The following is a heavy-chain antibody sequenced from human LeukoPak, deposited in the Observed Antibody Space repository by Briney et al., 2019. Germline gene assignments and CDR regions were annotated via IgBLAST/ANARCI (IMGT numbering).Heavy chain of an antibody. Sequence: GGSLRLSCAAAGFTFNSYWMSWVRQAPGKGLEWVGNIKQDGGEKFYVDSVKGRFSISRDNAKNSLYLQMNSLRAEDTAVYYCARGSENYYYGMDVWGKGTTVTVSS. CDR2: IKQDGGEK. D-gene: IGHD2/OR15-2a*01. CDR3: ARGSENYYYGMDV. J-gene: IGHJ6*04. CDR1: GFTFNSYW. V-gene: IGHV3-7*03.